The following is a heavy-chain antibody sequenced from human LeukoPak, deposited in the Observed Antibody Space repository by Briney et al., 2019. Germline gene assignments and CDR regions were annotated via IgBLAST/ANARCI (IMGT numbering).Heavy chain of an antibody. CDR3: AKETGYSKLKYYFDY. J-gene: IGHJ4*02. D-gene: IGHD6-13*01. CDR2: ISGSGGST. Sequence: GGSLRLSCAASGFTFSSYAMSWVRQAPGKGLEWVSAISGSGGSTYYADSVKGRFTISRDNSKNTLCLQMNSLRAEDTAVYYCAKETGYSKLKYYFDYWGQGTLVTVSS. CDR1: GFTFSSYA. V-gene: IGHV3-23*01.